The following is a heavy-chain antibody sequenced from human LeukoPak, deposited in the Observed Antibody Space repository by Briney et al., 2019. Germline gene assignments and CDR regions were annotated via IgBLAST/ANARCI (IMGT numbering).Heavy chain of an antibody. J-gene: IGHJ4*02. Sequence: GGSLRLSCAASGFTFSNYGMNWVRQAPGKGLEWVSRISGTGGTTFYADSVKGRFTISRDNSKNTLYLQMNSLRAEDTAVYYCAKPLAMTGTYHFDYWGQGTLVTVSS. CDR1: GFTFSNYG. D-gene: IGHD6-19*01. CDR3: AKPLAMTGTYHFDY. CDR2: ISGTGGTT. V-gene: IGHV3-23*01.